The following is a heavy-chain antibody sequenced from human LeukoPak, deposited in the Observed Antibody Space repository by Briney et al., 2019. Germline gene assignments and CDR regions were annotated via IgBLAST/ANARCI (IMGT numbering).Heavy chain of an antibody. CDR2: IGRRGDAT. CDR3: AKVRSVTSGFDY. Sequence: GGSLRLSCAVSGFSFRNYAMSWVRQAPGRGLEGVSGIGRRGDATYYADSVKGRFTISRDNSKNTLYLQMNSLRAEDTAVYYCAKVRSVTSGFDYWGQGTLVTVSS. CDR1: GFSFRNYA. J-gene: IGHJ4*02. D-gene: IGHD4-17*01. V-gene: IGHV3-23*01.